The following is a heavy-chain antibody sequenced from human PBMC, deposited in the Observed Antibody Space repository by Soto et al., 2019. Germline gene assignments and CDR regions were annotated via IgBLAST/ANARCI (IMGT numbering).Heavy chain of an antibody. V-gene: IGHV3-30-3*01. CDR3: ARDPAGMVRGVTYYGMDV. CDR1: GFTFSSYA. D-gene: IGHD3-10*01. CDR2: ISYDGSNK. Sequence: ILSCAASGFTFSSYAMHWVRQAPGKGLEWVAVISYDGSNKYYADSVKGRFTISRDNSKNTLYLQMNSLRAEDTAVYYCARDPAGMVRGVTYYGMDVWGQGTTVTVSS. J-gene: IGHJ6*02.